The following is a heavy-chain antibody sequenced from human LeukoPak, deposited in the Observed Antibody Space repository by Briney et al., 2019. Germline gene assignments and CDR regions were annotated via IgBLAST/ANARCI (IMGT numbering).Heavy chain of an antibody. J-gene: IGHJ5*02. V-gene: IGHV3-30*02. CDR2: IRYDGSNK. CDR3: AKPSSAGVVPAATWWFDP. CDR1: GFTFSSYG. D-gene: IGHD2-2*01. Sequence: GGSLRLSCAASGFTFSSYGMHWVRQAPGKGLEWVAFIRYDGSNKYYADSVKGRFTISRDNSKNTLYLQMNSLRAEDTAVYYCAKPSSAGVVPAATWWFDPWGQGTLVTVSS.